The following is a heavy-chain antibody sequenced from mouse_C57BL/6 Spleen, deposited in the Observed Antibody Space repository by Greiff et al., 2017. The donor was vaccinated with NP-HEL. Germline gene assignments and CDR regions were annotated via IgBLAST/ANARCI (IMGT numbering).Heavy chain of an antibody. Sequence: EVQLQQSGPELVKPGASVKIPCKASGYTFTDYNMDWVKQSHGKSLEWIGDINPNNGGTIYNQKFKGKATLTVDKSSSTAYMELRSLTSEDTAVYYCAREGADGNLYYFDYWGQGTTLTVSS. CDR1: GYTFTDYN. D-gene: IGHD2-1*01. CDR2: INPNNGGT. V-gene: IGHV1-18*01. CDR3: AREGADGNLYYFDY. J-gene: IGHJ2*01.